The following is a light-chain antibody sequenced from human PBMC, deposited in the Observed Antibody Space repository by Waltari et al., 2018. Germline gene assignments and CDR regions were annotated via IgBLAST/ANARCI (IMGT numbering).Light chain of an antibody. CDR2: DAS. Sequence: DIQMTQSPSSLSASVGDRVTITCQASQPITNYLNWYQQKPGTAPKLLIHDASNLETGVPSRFSGSQSGTHFTHTISSLQPEDVATYYCQRYDNLPIFAFGPGTKVDIK. V-gene: IGKV1-33*01. CDR1: QPITNY. CDR3: QRYDNLPIFA. J-gene: IGKJ3*01.